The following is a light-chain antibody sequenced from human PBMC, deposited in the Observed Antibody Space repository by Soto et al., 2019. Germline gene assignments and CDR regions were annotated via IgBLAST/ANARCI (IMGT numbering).Light chain of an antibody. J-gene: IGLJ3*02. CDR3: QSSDSGLSGMV. V-gene: IGLV1-40*01. Sequence: QSVLTQPPSVSGAPGQRVTISCTGSSSNIGAGYEVHWYQQLPRTAPKLLIYGDRYRPSGVPDRFSGSKSGTSVSLAITGIRAEDEADYHCQSSDSGLSGMVFGGGTKLTVL. CDR1: SSNIGAGYE. CDR2: GDR.